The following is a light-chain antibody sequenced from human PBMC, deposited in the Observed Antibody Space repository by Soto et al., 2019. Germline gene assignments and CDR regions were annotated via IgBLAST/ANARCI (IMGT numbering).Light chain of an antibody. Sequence: QSALTQAASVSGSPGQSITISCTGTSSDVGGYNYVSWYQQFPGKVPKLLIYNVSNRPSGVSNRFSGSKSGNTASLTISGLQAEDEADYFCTSSTSGSIYVFGTGTKLT. CDR1: SSDVGGYNY. V-gene: IGLV2-14*01. CDR2: NVS. CDR3: TSSTSGSIYV. J-gene: IGLJ1*01.